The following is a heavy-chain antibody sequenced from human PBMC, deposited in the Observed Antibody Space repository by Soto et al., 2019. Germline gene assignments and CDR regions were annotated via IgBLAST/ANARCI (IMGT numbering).Heavy chain of an antibody. J-gene: IGHJ3*02. CDR3: AREAAAGGDAFDI. D-gene: IGHD6-13*01. CDR1: GFTFSSYA. Sequence: QVQLVESGGGVVQPGRSLRLSCAASGFTFSSYAMHWVRQAPGKGLEWVAVISYDGSNKYYADSVKGRFTISRDNSKNTLYVQMNSLRAEDTAVYYCAREAAAGGDAFDIWGQGTMVTVSS. V-gene: IGHV3-30-3*01. CDR2: ISYDGSNK.